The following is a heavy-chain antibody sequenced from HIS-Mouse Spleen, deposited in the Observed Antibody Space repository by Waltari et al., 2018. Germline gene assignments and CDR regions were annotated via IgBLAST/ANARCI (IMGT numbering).Heavy chain of an antibody. Sequence: QLQLQESGPGLVKPSETLSLTCTVSGGSIRSSSYYWGGIRQPPGKGLEWIGSISSSGSPYYNPSLKSPVTISVDTAKNQFSRELSSVTAADTAVYYCAREIPYSSSWYDWYFDLWGRGTLVTVSS. CDR2: ISSSGSP. CDR3: AREIPYSSSWYDWYFDL. V-gene: IGHV4-39*07. J-gene: IGHJ2*01. D-gene: IGHD6-13*01. CDR1: GGSIRSSSYY.